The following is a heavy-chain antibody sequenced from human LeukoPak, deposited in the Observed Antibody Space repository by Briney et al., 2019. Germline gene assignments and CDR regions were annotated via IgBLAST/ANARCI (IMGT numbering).Heavy chain of an antibody. CDR1: GYTFTSYG. V-gene: IGHV1-18*01. CDR2: ISAYNGNT. J-gene: IGHJ4*02. Sequence: ASVKVSCKASGYTFTSYGVTWVRQAPGQGLELMGWISAYNGNTNYAQNVQGRVTMSRDTSTSTAYMELRSLRSGDTAVYYCARLDIVSILFDSWGQGTLVTVSS. CDR3: ARLDIVSILFDS. D-gene: IGHD5/OR15-5a*01.